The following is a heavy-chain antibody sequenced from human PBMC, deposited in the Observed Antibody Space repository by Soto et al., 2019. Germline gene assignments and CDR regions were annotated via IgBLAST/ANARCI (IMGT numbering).Heavy chain of an antibody. CDR3: ARGLVGWLQYDYYFDY. CDR1: GGSISSYY. CDR2: IYYSGST. J-gene: IGHJ4*02. D-gene: IGHD5-12*01. V-gene: IGHV4-59*01. Sequence: PSETLSLTCTVSGGSISSYYWSWIRQPPGKGLEWIGYIYYSGSTNYNPSLKSRVTISVDTSKNQFSLKLSSVTAADTAVYYCARGLVGWLQYDYYFDYWGQGTLVTVSS.